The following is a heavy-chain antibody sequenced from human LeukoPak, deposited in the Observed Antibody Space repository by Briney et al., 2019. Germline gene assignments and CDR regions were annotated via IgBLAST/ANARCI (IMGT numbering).Heavy chain of an antibody. J-gene: IGHJ4*02. V-gene: IGHV5-51*01. CDR1: GYTFSTYR. CDR2: VNPGDSDT. Sequence: GESLNISCKGSGYTFSTYRIGWVRQMPGKGLEGMGIVNPGDSDTRYNPSFQGQVTVSADESITTAYLQWNSLKASDSAIYYCARHKYSRGWLGTDYWGQGTLVTVSS. D-gene: IGHD6-19*01. CDR3: ARHKYSRGWLGTDY.